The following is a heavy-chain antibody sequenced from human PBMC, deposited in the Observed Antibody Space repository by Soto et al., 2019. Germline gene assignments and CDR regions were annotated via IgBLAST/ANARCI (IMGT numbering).Heavy chain of an antibody. CDR1: GLTVSNSY. J-gene: IGHJ4*02. V-gene: IGHV3-66*01. CDR3: ARDTTVTTPTYFAS. CDR2: LYSDGTT. D-gene: IGHD4-17*01. Sequence: EVQLVESGGGLVQPGGSLRLSCAASGLTVSNSYMNWVRQAPGEGLEWVSILYSDGTTYYADSVKGRFTISRDNSKNTLYLQMHSLRAHDTAVYYSARDTTVTTPTYFASWGQGTLVIVSS.